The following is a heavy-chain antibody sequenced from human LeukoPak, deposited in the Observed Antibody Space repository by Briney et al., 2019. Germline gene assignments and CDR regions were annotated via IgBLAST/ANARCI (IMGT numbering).Heavy chain of an antibody. CDR2: ISSSSITI. CDR1: GFNLSSYV. V-gene: IGHV3-48*04. J-gene: IGHJ4*02. D-gene: IGHD2-15*01. Sequence: GGSLRLSCAASGFNLSSYVMTWVRQAPGKGLEWVSFISSSSITIYYADSVKGRFTISRDNAEKSLYLQMNSLRAEDTAVYYCARDRGGSYSAIDYWGQGTLVTVFS. CDR3: ARDRGGSYSAIDY.